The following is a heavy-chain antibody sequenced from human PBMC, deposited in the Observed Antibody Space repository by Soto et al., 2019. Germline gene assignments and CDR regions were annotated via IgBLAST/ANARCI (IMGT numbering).Heavy chain of an antibody. Sequence: GSLRLSCAASGFTVSSNYMSWVRQAPGKGLEWVSVIYSGGSTYYADSVKGRFTISRDNSKNTLYLQMNSLRAEDTAVYYCARGYSGYDLGYFQHWGQGTLVTVSS. CDR1: GFTVSSNY. CDR3: ARGYSGYDLGYFQH. V-gene: IGHV3-53*01. D-gene: IGHD5-12*01. J-gene: IGHJ1*01. CDR2: IYSGGST.